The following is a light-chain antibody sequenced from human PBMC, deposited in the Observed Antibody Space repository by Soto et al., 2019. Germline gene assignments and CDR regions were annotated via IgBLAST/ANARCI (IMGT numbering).Light chain of an antibody. V-gene: IGKV3-20*01. Sequence: EIVLTQSPGTLSMSPGERATLSCRASQSLSSSYLAWYQQKPGQAPRLLIYGASSRATGIPDRFSGSGSGTDVTLTISRLEPEDFAMYYCQQYGSSPRTFGQGTKVEIK. CDR2: GAS. CDR1: QSLSSSY. J-gene: IGKJ1*01. CDR3: QQYGSSPRT.